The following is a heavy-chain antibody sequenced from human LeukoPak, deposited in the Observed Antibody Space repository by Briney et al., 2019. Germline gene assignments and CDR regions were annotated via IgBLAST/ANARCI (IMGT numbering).Heavy chain of an antibody. CDR3: ARAKTMEQWLVLDY. CDR2: IIPIFGTA. V-gene: IGHV1-69*13. Sequence: SVTVSCTASGGTFSSYAISWVRQAPGQGLEWMGGIIPIFGTANYAQKFQGRVTITADESTSTAYMELSSLRSEDTAVYYCARAKTMEQWLVLDYWGQGTLVTVSS. CDR1: GGTFSSYA. J-gene: IGHJ4*02. D-gene: IGHD6-19*01.